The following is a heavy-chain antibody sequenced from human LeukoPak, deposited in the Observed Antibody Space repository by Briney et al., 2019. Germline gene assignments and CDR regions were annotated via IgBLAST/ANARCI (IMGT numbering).Heavy chain of an antibody. CDR2: IYYSGST. D-gene: IGHD3-3*01. Sequence: SETLSLTCTVSGGSISSYYWSWIRQPPGKGLEWIGYIYYSGSTNYNPSLKSRVTISVDTSKNQFSLTLSSVTAADTAVYYCAKTTYYDFWSGYYTFDYWGQGTLVTVSS. CDR3: AKTTYYDFWSGYYTFDY. V-gene: IGHV4-59*08. CDR1: GGSISSYY. J-gene: IGHJ4*02.